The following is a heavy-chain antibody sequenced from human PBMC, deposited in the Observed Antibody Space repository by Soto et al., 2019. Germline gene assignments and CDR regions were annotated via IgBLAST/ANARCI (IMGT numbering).Heavy chain of an antibody. Sequence: ASVKVSCKASGYTFTGYYMHWVRQAPGQGLEWMGWINPNSGGTNYAQKFQGRVTMTRDTSISTAYMELSRLRSDDTAVYYCASRCSSTSCYKVLDYSYGMDVRGQGTTVTVS. V-gene: IGHV1-2*02. CDR1: GYTFTGYY. CDR3: ASRCSSTSCYKVLDYSYGMDV. J-gene: IGHJ6*02. D-gene: IGHD2-2*02. CDR2: INPNSGGT.